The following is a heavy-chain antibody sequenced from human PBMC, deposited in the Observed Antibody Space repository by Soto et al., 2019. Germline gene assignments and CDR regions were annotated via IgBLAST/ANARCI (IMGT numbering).Heavy chain of an antibody. V-gene: IGHV1-18*01. CDR3: AIAGGQTYDFWSGYYSWFDP. CDR2: ISAYNGNT. Sequence: ASVKVSCKASGYTFTSYGISWVRQAPGQGLEWMGWISAYNGNTNYAQKLQGRVTMTTDTSTSTAYMELRSLRSDDTAVYYFAIAGGQTYDFWSGYYSWFDPWGQGTLVTVSS. CDR1: GYTFTSYG. J-gene: IGHJ5*02. D-gene: IGHD3-3*01.